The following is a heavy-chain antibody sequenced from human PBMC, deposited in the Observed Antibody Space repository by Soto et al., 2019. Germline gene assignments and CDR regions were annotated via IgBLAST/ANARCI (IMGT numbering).Heavy chain of an antibody. J-gene: IGHJ4*02. CDR2: TSASGSSI. CDR1: GFTFNAHA. V-gene: IGHV3-23*01. Sequence: EVQLLESGGGLAQSGESLRLSCVASGFTFNAHAMYWIRQAPGKGLEWVSTTSASGSSIDYADSVKGRFTISRDNSKNTLFLQMNSLRAGDAAVYDCAMGTGGWYWGQGALVTVSS. CDR3: AMGTGGWY. D-gene: IGHD3-10*01.